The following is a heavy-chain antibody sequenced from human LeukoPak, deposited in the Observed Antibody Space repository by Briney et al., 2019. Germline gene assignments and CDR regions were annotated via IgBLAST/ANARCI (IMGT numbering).Heavy chain of an antibody. Sequence: ASVKVSCKASGFILRNFGISWLRQAPGQGLEWMAWISIADGRTDYAQNFQGRVTLTTDTSTNTAYMELRSLRSDDTAVYFCAGVPDTGYKYWGQGTLVTVSS. V-gene: IGHV1-18*01. CDR3: AGVPDTGYKY. D-gene: IGHD5-12*01. CDR2: ISIADGRT. CDR1: GFILRNFG. J-gene: IGHJ4*02.